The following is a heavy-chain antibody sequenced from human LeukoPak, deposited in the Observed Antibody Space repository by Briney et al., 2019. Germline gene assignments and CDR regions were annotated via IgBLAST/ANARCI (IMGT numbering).Heavy chain of an antibody. V-gene: IGHV3-53*05. CDR3: ARAVGAIDWFDP. CDR2: TYSGGNT. CDR1: GFTVSSNY. Sequence: GGSLRLSCAASGFTVSSNYMSWVRQAPGKGLEWVSVTYSGGNTYYADSVEGRFTISRDNSKNTLYLQMNSLRAEDTAVYYCARAVGAIDWFDPWGQGTLVTVSS. D-gene: IGHD1-26*01. J-gene: IGHJ5*02.